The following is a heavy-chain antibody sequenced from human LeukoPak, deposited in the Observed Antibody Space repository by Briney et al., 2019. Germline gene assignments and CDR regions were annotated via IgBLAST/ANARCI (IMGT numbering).Heavy chain of an antibody. D-gene: IGHD3-9*01. V-gene: IGHV4-39*07. CDR1: GGSISNSSYY. Sequence: SETLSLTCTVSGGSISNSSYYWGWIRQPPGKGLEWIGSIYYSGSTYYNPSLKSRVTISVDTSKNQFSLKLSSVTAADTAVYYCAGGTRVLRYFDWLLSAFDYWGQGTLVTVSS. CDR3: AGGTRVLRYFDWLLSAFDY. CDR2: IYYSGST. J-gene: IGHJ4*02.